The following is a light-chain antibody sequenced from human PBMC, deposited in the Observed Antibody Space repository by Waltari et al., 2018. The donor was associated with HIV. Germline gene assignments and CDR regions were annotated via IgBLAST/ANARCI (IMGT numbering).Light chain of an antibody. J-gene: IGLJ2*01. CDR2: EVT. CDR3: SSFAPTNKFYVL. CDR1: SSDIGGSHY. Sequence: QSTLTQPPSASGSPGQSVTISCTGTSSDIGGSHYFSWYQQHPGKAPKLIMTEVTKRPSGVPDRFSGSKSGNTASLTVSGLQADDEALYYCSSFAPTNKFYVLFGGGTTLTVL. V-gene: IGLV2-8*01.